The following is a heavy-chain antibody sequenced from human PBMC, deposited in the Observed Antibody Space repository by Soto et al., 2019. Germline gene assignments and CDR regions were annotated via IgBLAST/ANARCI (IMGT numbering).Heavy chain of an antibody. D-gene: IGHD5-18*01. CDR3: AKGGEYSYGQGPFDY. V-gene: IGHV3-23*01. J-gene: IGHJ4*02. CDR1: GFTFSSYA. CDR2: ISGSGGST. Sequence: EVQLLESGGGLVQPGGSLRLSCAASGFTFSSYAMSWVRQAPGKGLEWVSTISGSGGSTYYADSVKGRFTISRDNSKNTLYLQMNSLRAEDTAVYYCAKGGEYSYGQGPFDYWGQGTLVTVSS.